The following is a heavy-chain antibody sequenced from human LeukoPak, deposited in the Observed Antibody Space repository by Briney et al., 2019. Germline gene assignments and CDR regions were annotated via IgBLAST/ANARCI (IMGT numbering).Heavy chain of an antibody. CDR2: ISYDGSNK. V-gene: IGHV3-30-3*01. D-gene: IGHD3-9*01. Sequence: PGGSLRLSCAASGFTFGSYATHWVRQAPGKGLEWVAVISYDGSNKYYADSVKGRFTISRDNSKNTLYLQMNSLRAEDTAVYYCAREGNHYDILTGYYYAYYFDYWGQGTLVTVSS. J-gene: IGHJ4*02. CDR1: GFTFGSYA. CDR3: AREGNHYDILTGYYYAYYFDY.